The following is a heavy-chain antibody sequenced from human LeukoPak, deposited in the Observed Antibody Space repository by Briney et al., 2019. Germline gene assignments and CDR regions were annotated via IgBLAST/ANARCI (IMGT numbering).Heavy chain of an antibody. CDR2: IYYSGST. Sequence: SETVSLTCTVSGGSISSYYWSWIRQPPGKGLEWIGYIYYSGSTNYNPSLKSRVTISVDTSKNQFSLKLSSVTAADTAVYYCARDPYGDQYFDYWGQGTLVSVSS. D-gene: IGHD4-17*01. J-gene: IGHJ4*02. V-gene: IGHV4-59*01. CDR1: GGSISSYY. CDR3: ARDPYGDQYFDY.